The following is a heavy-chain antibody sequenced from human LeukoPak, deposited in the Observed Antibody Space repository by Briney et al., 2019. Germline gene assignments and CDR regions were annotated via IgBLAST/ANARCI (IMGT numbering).Heavy chain of an antibody. Sequence: GGSLRLSCAVSGLTFRSYWMSWVRQAPGKGLEWVANINQDGSEKYFVDSVKGRFTISRDNAKNSLHLQMNTLRAEDTAVYYCARERYGRFFDYWGHVTLVTVSS. V-gene: IGHV3-7*01. CDR1: GLTFRSYW. CDR2: INQDGSEK. J-gene: IGHJ4*01. D-gene: IGHD1-26*01. CDR3: ARERYGRFFDY.